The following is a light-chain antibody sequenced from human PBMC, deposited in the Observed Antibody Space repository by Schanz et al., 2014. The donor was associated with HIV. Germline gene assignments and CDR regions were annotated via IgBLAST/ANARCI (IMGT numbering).Light chain of an antibody. Sequence: EIVLTQSPVILSLSPGERATLSCRASQTVSSNSLGWYQQKRGQVPRLLIYSASRRANGIPDRFSGGGSETDFTLSISRLEPEDFAVYYCQQRSNWPLTFGGGTKVEIK. CDR2: SAS. CDR3: QQRSNWPLT. CDR1: QTVSSNS. J-gene: IGKJ4*01. V-gene: IGKV3D-20*02.